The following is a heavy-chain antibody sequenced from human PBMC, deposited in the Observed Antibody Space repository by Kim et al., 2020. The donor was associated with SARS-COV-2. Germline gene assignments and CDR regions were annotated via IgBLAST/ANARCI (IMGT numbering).Heavy chain of an antibody. J-gene: IGHJ6*02. CDR3: ARHHWFSMGV. CDR2: GRT. D-gene: IGHD3-9*01. Sequence: GRTAHHPSSKSRVTISVDTPKNQVSLRLSSGTAADTAVYYCARHHWFSMGVWGQGTTVTVSS. V-gene: IGHV4-59*08.